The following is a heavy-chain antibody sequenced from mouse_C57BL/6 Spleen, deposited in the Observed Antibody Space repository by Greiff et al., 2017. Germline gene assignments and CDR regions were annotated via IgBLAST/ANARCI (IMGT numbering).Heavy chain of an antibody. CDR3: AREGSSYDYFDY. J-gene: IGHJ2*01. V-gene: IGHV1-52*01. CDR1: GYTFTSYW. D-gene: IGHD1-1*01. Sequence: VKLQQPGAELVRPGSSVKLSCKASGYTFTSYWMHWVKQRPIQGLEWIGNIDPSDSETHYNQKFKDKATLTVDKSSSTAYMQLSSLTSEDSAVYYCAREGSSYDYFDYWGQGTTLTVSS. CDR2: IDPSDSET.